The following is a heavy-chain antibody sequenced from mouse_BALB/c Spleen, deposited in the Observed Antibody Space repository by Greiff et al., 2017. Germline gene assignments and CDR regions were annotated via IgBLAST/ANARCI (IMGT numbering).Heavy chain of an antibody. CDR1: GFSLTSYG. Sequence: QVQLQQSGPGLVAPSQSLSITCTVSGFSLTSYGVHWVRQPPGKGLEWLGVIWAGGSTNYNSALMSRLSISKDNSKRQVFLKMNSLQTDDTAMYYCARESGAARASPRYAMDYWGQGTSVTVSS. D-gene: IGHD3-1*01. V-gene: IGHV2-9*02. CDR3: ARESGAARASPRYAMDY. CDR2: IWAGGST. J-gene: IGHJ4*01.